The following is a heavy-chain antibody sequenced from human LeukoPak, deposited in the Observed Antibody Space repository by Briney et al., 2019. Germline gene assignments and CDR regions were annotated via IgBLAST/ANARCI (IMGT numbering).Heavy chain of an antibody. V-gene: IGHV3-23*01. CDR2: ISGSGGST. Sequence: PGGSLRLSCAASGFTFSSYAMSWVRQAPGKGLEWVSAISGSGGSTYYADSVKGRFTISRDNSKNTLYLQMNSLRAEDTAVYYCAKLNHIVVVTAIPKYNWFDPWGQGTLVTVSS. J-gene: IGHJ5*02. CDR3: AKLNHIVVVTAIPKYNWFDP. CDR1: GFTFSSYA. D-gene: IGHD2-21*02.